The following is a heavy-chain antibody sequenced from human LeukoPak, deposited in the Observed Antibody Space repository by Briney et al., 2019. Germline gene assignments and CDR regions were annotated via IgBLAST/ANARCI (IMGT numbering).Heavy chain of an antibody. CDR3: ARDVGGYGPIDY. Sequence: SGTLSLTCTVSGGSISSYYWSWIRQPPGKGLEWIGSIYYSGSTYYNPSLKSRVTISVDTSKNQFSLKLSSVTAADTAVYYCARDVGGYGPIDYWGQGTLVTVSS. J-gene: IGHJ4*02. CDR2: IYYSGST. CDR1: GGSISSYY. V-gene: IGHV4-59*12. D-gene: IGHD5-12*01.